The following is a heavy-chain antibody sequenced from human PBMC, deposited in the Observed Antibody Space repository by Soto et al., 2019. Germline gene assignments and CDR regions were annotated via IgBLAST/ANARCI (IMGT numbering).Heavy chain of an antibody. CDR1: GFTFRSYT. CDR2: ISYDGSNK. Sequence: QVQLVESGGGVVQPGRSLRLSCAASGFTFRSYTMHWVRQAPGKGLEWVAVISYDGSNKYYADSVKGRFTISRDNSKNTLYLQVNSLRPDDTAVYYCAKDKNYNYYVMDVWGQGTTVTVSS. J-gene: IGHJ6*02. V-gene: IGHV3-30-3*01. CDR3: AKDKNYNYYVMDV.